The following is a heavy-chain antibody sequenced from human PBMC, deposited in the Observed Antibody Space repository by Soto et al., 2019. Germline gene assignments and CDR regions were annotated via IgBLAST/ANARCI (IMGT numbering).Heavy chain of an antibody. CDR1: GGSISSYY. CDR2: IFYSGST. D-gene: IGHD3-3*01. CDR3: ARGMSGDLTWALY. V-gene: IGHV4-59*01. Sequence: SETLSLTCSVSGGSISSYYWSWIRQPPGKALEWIGYIFYSGSTNYNPSLKSRVTISVDTSKNQFSLKLSSVTAADTAVYYCARGMSGDLTWALYWGQGTLVTVS. J-gene: IGHJ4*02.